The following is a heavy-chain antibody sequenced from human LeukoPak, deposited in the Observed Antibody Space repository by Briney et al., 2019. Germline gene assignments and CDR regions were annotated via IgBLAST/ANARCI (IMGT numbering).Heavy chain of an antibody. CDR3: AKDWGRSPLDY. V-gene: IGHV3-30*18. Sequence: GRPLRLSCAASGFTFSSYGMHWVRQAPGKGLEWVAVISYDGSNKYYADSVKGRFTISRDNSKNTLYLQMNSLRAEDTAVYYCAKDWGRSPLDYWGQGTLVTVSS. D-gene: IGHD3-16*01. CDR2: ISYDGSNK. CDR1: GFTFSSYG. J-gene: IGHJ4*02.